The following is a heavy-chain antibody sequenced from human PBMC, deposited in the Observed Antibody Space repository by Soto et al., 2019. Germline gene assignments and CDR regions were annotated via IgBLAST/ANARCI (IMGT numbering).Heavy chain of an antibody. CDR2: IKSKTDGGTT. CDR3: TTGLRFLEWPTGGMDV. J-gene: IGHJ6*02. V-gene: IGHV3-15*01. Sequence: PGESLKISCAASGFTFSNAWMSWVRQAPGKGLEWVGRIKSKTDGGTTDYAAPVKGRFTISRDDSKNTLYLQMNSLKTEDTAVYYCTTGLRFLEWPTGGMDVWGQGTTVTVSS. CDR1: GFTFSNAW. D-gene: IGHD3-3*01.